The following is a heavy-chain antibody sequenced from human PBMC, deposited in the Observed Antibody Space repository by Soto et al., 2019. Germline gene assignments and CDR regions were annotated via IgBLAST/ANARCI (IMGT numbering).Heavy chain of an antibody. CDR3: ARAVLMGSGEQQLGPGYFDY. V-gene: IGHV4-34*01. CDR1: GGSFSGYY. D-gene: IGHD6-13*01. J-gene: IGHJ4*02. CDR2: INHSGST. Sequence: QVQLQQWSAGLLKPSETLSLTCAVYGGSFSGYYWSWIRQPPGKGLEWIGEINHSGSTNYNPSLKSRVTISVDTSKNQFSLKLSSVTAADTAVYYCARAVLMGSGEQQLGPGYFDYWGQGTLVTVSS.